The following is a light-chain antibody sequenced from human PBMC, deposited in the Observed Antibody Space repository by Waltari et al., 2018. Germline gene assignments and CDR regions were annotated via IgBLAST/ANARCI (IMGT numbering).Light chain of an antibody. V-gene: IGKV1-39*01. Sequence: DIQMTQSPPSLSASDGDRVIIPCRASQNVGKFLNLFQQHPRSAPNLLIFGASTLPRWVPSRFIGTGSGADCTLTSSSLQPEDIATYYCQQTYTMPHTFGLGTKLEMK. CDR3: QQTYTMPHT. CDR1: QNVGKF. CDR2: GAS. J-gene: IGKJ2*01.